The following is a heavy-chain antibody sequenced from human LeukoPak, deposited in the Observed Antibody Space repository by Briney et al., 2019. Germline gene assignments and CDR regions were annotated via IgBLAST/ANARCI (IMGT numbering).Heavy chain of an antibody. V-gene: IGHV7-4-1*02. Sequence: ASVKVSCKASGYIFSIYAMIWVRQAPGQGLEWMGWINTNTGNPTYAQGFTGRFVFSLDTSVSTAYLQISSLKAEDTAVYYCARDLGYDILTGYTDFDYWGQGTLVTVSS. D-gene: IGHD3-9*01. CDR1: GYIFSIYA. CDR2: INTNTGNP. J-gene: IGHJ4*02. CDR3: ARDLGYDILTGYTDFDY.